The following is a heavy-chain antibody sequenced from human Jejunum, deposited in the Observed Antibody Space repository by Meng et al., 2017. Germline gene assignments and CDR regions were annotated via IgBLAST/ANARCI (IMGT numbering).Heavy chain of an antibody. D-gene: IGHD6-13*01. J-gene: IGHJ4*02. Sequence: QVQLQESGPGLVKPSQTLSLTCTASGGSISSNDYYWSWIRQPPGKGLEWTGYIYYSGSTYYSPSLKSRVTISVDTSANQFSLKLNSVTAADTAVYYCARGPIATAGTAVDYWGQGTLVTVSS. CDR2: IYYSGST. V-gene: IGHV4-30-4*01. CDR3: ARGPIATAGTAVDY. CDR1: GGSISSNDYY.